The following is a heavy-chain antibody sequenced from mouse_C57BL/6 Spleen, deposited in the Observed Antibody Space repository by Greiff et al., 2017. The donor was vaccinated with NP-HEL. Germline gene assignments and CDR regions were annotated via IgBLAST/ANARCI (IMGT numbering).Heavy chain of an antibody. CDR2: IRLKSDNYAT. J-gene: IGHJ2*01. D-gene: IGHD1-1*01. CDR1: GFTFSNYW. Sequence: EVQRVESGGGLVQPGGSMKLSCVASGFTFSNYWMNWVRQSPEKGLEWVAQIRLKSDNYATHYAESVKGRFTISRDDSKSSVYLQMNNLRAEDTGIYYCTSTTVAYFDYWGQGTTLTVSS. CDR3: TSTTVAYFDY. V-gene: IGHV6-3*01.